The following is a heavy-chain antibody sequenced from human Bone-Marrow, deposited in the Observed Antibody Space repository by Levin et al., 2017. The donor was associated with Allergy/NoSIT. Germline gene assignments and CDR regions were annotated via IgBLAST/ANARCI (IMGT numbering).Heavy chain of an antibody. J-gene: IGHJ4*02. CDR2: IYWDDDK. D-gene: IGHD1-1*01. Sequence: KVSGPTLVKPTQTLTLTCTFSGFSLSTSGVGVGWIRQPPGKALEWLAFIYWDDDKRYSPSLKSRLTINKDTSKNQVVLTMTNMAPVDTATYFCAHRLVEARYNGWNGGYFDDWGQGTLVTVSS. CDR1: GFSLSTSGVG. V-gene: IGHV2-5*02. CDR3: AHRLVEARYNGWNGGYFDD.